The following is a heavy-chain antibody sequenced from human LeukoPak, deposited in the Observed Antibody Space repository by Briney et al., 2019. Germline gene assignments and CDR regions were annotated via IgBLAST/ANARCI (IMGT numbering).Heavy chain of an antibody. V-gene: IGHV4-59*01. Sequence: PSETLSLTCTVSGASISDYYWSWIRHPPGKGLEWIGHVYYTGTTNYRPSLKSRVTISVDTSNNQFSLKLNSMTAGDTAVYYCARGVRGLYSGVSIDSWGQGTLVTVSS. CDR1: GASISDYY. CDR2: VYYTGTT. J-gene: IGHJ4*02. D-gene: IGHD3-10*02. CDR3: ARGVRGLYSGVSIDS.